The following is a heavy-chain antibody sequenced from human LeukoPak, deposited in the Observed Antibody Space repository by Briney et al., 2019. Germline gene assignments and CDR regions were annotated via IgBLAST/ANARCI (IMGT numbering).Heavy chain of an antibody. Sequence: GGSLRLSCAASGFTFSRYEMNWVRQAPGKGLEWVSYITSSGSTIYYAGSVKGRFTISRHNAKNSLYLQMNSLRAEDTAVYYCTRDSSGYYYVPGPDAFDIWGRGTMVTVSS. D-gene: IGHD3-22*01. V-gene: IGHV3-48*03. CDR1: GFTFSRYE. CDR3: TRDSSGYYYVPGPDAFDI. J-gene: IGHJ3*02. CDR2: ITSSGSTI.